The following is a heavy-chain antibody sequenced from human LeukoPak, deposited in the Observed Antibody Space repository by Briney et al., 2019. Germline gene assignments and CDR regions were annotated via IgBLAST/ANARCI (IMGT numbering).Heavy chain of an antibody. CDR3: ARDLLPYDILTGSTFDY. CDR1: GFTFSSYG. CDR2: IWYDGSNK. J-gene: IGHJ4*02. Sequence: GRSLRLSCAASGFTFSSYGMHWVRQAPGKGLEWVAVIWYDGSNKYYADSVKGRFTISRDNSKNTLYLQMNSLRAEDTAVYYCARDLLPYDILTGSTFDYWGQGTLVTVSS. D-gene: IGHD3-9*01. V-gene: IGHV3-33*01.